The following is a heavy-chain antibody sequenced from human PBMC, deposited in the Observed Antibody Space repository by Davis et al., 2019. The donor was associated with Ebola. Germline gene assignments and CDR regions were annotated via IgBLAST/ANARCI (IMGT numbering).Heavy chain of an antibody. Sequence: ASVKVSCKTSGNTFTSHNINWVRQAPGQGLEWMGWISVYNGNTDYAQKFQGRVTMTWNNSISTAFMEVRSLTSADTSVYYCARGGYSYGYGLDFWGQGSLVTVTS. CDR1: GNTFTSHN. J-gene: IGHJ4*02. CDR2: ISVYNGNT. D-gene: IGHD5-18*01. CDR3: ARGGYSYGYGLDF. V-gene: IGHV1-8*02.